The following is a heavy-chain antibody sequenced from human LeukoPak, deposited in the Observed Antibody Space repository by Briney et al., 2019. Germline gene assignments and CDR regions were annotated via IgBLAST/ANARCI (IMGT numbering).Heavy chain of an antibody. CDR1: GYSFTTYW. D-gene: IGHD3-10*01. Sequence: GESLKISCKSFGYSFTTYWIGWVRQLPGKGLEWMGIIYPGDSDTRNSPSFQGQVTISADKSITTAYLQWSSLKASDTAMYYCARSGLRFGSGNFDYWGQGTLVTVSS. CDR2: IYPGDSDT. V-gene: IGHV5-51*01. CDR3: ARSGLRFGSGNFDY. J-gene: IGHJ4*02.